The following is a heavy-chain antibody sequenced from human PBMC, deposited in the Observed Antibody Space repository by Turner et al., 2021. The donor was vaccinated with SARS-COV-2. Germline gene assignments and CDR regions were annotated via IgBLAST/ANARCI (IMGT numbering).Heavy chain of an antibody. CDR1: GYTLTELS. J-gene: IGHJ4*02. CDR3: TTGHAYCGGDCSIHY. D-gene: IGHD2-21*02. V-gene: IGHV1-24*01. CDR2: CDPEDGET. Sequence: QVQLVQCGAEVKKPGASVKVSCKVSGYTLTELSMHWVRQAPGKGLGWMGGCDPEDGETIYAQKFQGRGNMTEDTSTDTAYMELSSLRSEDTAVYYCTTGHAYCGGDCSIHYWGQGTLVTVSS.